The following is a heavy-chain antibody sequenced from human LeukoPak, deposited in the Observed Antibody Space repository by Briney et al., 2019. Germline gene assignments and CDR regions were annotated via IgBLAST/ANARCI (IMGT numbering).Heavy chain of an antibody. CDR3: ARHGQVGATLYYFDY. D-gene: IGHD1-26*01. J-gene: IGHJ4*02. CDR2: IYPGDSDT. CDR1: GYIFTTHW. Sequence: GESLKISCKGSGYIFTTHWIGWVRQMPGKALEWMGIIYPGDSDTRYSPSFQGQVTISADKSTSTAYLQWNSLKASDTAMYYCARHGQVGATLYYFDYWGQGSLVTVSS. V-gene: IGHV5-51*01.